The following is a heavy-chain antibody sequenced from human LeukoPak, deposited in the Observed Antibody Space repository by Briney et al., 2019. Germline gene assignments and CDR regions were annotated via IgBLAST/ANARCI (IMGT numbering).Heavy chain of an antibody. D-gene: IGHD6-19*01. CDR3: ARHQWHYYYYMGV. J-gene: IGHJ6*03. CDR1: GGSISSSSYY. V-gene: IGHV4-39*01. CDR2: IYCSGDT. Sequence: SETLSLTCTVSGGSISSSSYYWGWIRQPPGKGLEWIGSIYCSGDTYYNPSLKSRRVTISVDTPKNQFSLRLSSVTAADTAVYYCARHQWHYYYYMGVWGKGSTVTVSS.